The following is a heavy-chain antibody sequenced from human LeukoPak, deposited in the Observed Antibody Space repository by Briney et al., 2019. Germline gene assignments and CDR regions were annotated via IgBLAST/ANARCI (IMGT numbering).Heavy chain of an antibody. V-gene: IGHV3-30*18. CDR1: GFTFSSYG. J-gene: IGHJ6*02. CDR3: AKDLDCSGGSCYRDHYYYGMDV. D-gene: IGHD2-15*01. CDR2: ISYDGSNK. Sequence: GGSLRLSCAASGFTFSSYGMHWVRQAPGKGLEWVAVISYDGSNKYYADSVKGRLTISRDNSKNTLYLQMNSLRAEDTAVYYCAKDLDCSGGSCYRDHYYYGMDVWGQGTTVTVSS.